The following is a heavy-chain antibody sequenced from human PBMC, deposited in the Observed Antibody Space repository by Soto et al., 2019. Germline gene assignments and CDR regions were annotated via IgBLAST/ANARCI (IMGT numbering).Heavy chain of an antibody. CDR1: GFTFSSYG. D-gene: IGHD4-17*01. CDR2: ISYDGSNK. CDR3: AKGSYHDYGDYPDY. J-gene: IGHJ4*02. V-gene: IGHV3-30*18. Sequence: QVQLVESGGGVVQPGRSLRLSCAASGFTFSSYGMHWVRQAPGKGLEWVAVISYDGSNKYYADSVKGRFTISRDNSKNTLYLQMNSLRAEDTAVYYCAKGSYHDYGDYPDYWGQGTLVTVS.